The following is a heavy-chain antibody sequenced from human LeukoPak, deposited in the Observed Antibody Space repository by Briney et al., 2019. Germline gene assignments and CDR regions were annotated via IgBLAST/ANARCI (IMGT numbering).Heavy chain of an antibody. J-gene: IGHJ4*02. Sequence: PGGSLRLSCAASGFTFSSYWMSWVRQAPGKGLEWVANIKQDGSEKYYVDSVKGRFTISRDNAKNSLYLQMNSLRAEDTAVYYCARDHLYFWSGYYIHDYYFDYWGQGTLVTVSS. D-gene: IGHD3-3*01. CDR3: ARDHLYFWSGYYIHDYYFDY. CDR2: IKQDGSEK. CDR1: GFTFSSYW. V-gene: IGHV3-7*01.